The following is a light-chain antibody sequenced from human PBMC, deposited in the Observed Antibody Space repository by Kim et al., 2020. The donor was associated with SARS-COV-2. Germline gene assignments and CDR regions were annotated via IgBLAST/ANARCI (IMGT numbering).Light chain of an antibody. CDR1: GGSIASNY. CDR2: DDH. CDR3: QSYDTSIYVV. J-gene: IGLJ2*01. Sequence: KTVTISCTRSGGSIASNYVQWYQHRPGSSPTTVIYDDHQRPSGVPDRFSGSIDTSSNSASLTISGLKTEDEADYYCQSYDTSIYVVFGGGTQLTVL. V-gene: IGLV6-57*01.